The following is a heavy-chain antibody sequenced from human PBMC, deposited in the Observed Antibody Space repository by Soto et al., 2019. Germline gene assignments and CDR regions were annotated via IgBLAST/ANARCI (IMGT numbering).Heavy chain of an antibody. CDR3: EKTRSLVTSHYLVSDD. Sequence: QVHLLQSGAEVKTPGSSVNVSCKASGGTFSSFTISWVRQAPGQGLEWMGGTIPIFRTAKNAQKFQGRVTITADEAARADYLQLTSLSAEDTVVYYCEKTRSLVTSHYLVSDDWGQGTLVTVSS. CDR1: GGTFSSFT. V-gene: IGHV1-69*01. J-gene: IGHJ4*02. CDR2: TIPIFRTA. D-gene: IGHD3-9*01.